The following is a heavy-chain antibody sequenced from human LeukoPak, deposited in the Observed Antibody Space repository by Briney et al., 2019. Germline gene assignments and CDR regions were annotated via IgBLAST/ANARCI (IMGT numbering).Heavy chain of an antibody. J-gene: IGHJ4*02. Sequence: ASVKVSCKASGYTFTSYDINWVRQATGQGLEWMGTINPSGGSTNYAQKFQGRVTMTRDTSTSTLYMELSSLRSEDTAVYYCARSAEPGALRHFDYWGQGTLVTVSS. CDR2: INPSGGST. CDR1: GYTFTSYD. V-gene: IGHV1-46*01. CDR3: ARSAEPGALRHFDY. D-gene: IGHD2-2*01.